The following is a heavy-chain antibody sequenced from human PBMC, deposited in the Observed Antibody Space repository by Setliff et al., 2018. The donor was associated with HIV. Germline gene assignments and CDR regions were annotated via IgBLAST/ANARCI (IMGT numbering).Heavy chain of an antibody. J-gene: IGHJ6*03. V-gene: IGHV1-2*02. D-gene: IGHD5-18*01. CDR2: INPNGGGT. CDR1: GYTFTGYY. CDR3: ARDRASYGGYTYGNYYMDV. Sequence: ASVKVSCKASGYTFTGYYIHWVRQAPGQGLEWMGWINPNGGGTNYAQKFQGRVTMTRDTSISTAYMELNRLRSDDTAMYYCARDRASYGGYTYGNYYMDVWGKGTTVTVSS.